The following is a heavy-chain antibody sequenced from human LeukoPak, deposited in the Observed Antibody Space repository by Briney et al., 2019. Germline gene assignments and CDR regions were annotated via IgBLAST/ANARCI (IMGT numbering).Heavy chain of an antibody. CDR2: TNPNSGGT. CDR1: GYTFSAYY. J-gene: IGHJ6*02. CDR3: ARDRVVVVPAAQDYYYYGMDV. D-gene: IGHD2-2*01. Sequence: ASVKVSCKASGYTFSAYYMHWVRQAPGQGLEWMGWTNPNSGGTNYAQKFQGRVTMTRDTSISTAFMELSSLRSDDTAVYYCARDRVVVVPAAQDYYYYGMDVWGQGTTVTVSS. V-gene: IGHV1-2*02.